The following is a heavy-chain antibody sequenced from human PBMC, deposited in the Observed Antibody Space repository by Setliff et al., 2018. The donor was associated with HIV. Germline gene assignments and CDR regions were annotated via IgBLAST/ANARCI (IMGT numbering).Heavy chain of an antibody. V-gene: IGHV2-26*01. CDR1: GFLLSNARMG. CDR3: ARMTSFPVAGWYFDV. J-gene: IGHJ2*01. D-gene: IGHD6-19*01. CDR2: IFSNDEK. Sequence: SGPTLVNPTATLTLTCTVSGFLLSNARMGVSWIRQPPGKALEWLAHIFSNDEKSYSTSLKSRLIISKDTSKSQVVLTMTNLDPVDTATYYCARMTSFPVAGWYFDVWGRGTRVTVSS.